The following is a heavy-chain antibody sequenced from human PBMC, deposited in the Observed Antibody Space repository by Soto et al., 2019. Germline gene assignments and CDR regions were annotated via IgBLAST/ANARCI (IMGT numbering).Heavy chain of an antibody. D-gene: IGHD3-9*01. J-gene: IGHJ4*02. CDR3: ATVGGKYYDILTGHSDY. CDR2: FDPEDGET. Sequence: ASVKVSCKVSGYTLTELSMHWVRQAPGKGLEWMGGFDPEDGETIYAQKFQGRVTMTEDTSTDTAYMELSSLRSEDTAVYYCATVGGKYYDILTGHSDYWGQGTLVTVSS. CDR1: GYTLTELS. V-gene: IGHV1-24*01.